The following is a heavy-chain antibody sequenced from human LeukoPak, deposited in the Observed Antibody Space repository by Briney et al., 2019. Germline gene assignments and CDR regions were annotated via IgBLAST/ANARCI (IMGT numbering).Heavy chain of an antibody. V-gene: IGHV3-49*04. J-gene: IGHJ4*02. Sequence: GGSLRLSCAASGFTFSSYAMSWVRQAPGKGLEWVGFIRSKVYGGTPEYAASVKGRFTISRDDSKGVAYLQMNSLKTEDTAVYYCTRDQTPYYWGQGTLVTVSS. CDR2: IRSKVYGGTP. CDR3: TRDQTPYY. CDR1: GFTFSSYA.